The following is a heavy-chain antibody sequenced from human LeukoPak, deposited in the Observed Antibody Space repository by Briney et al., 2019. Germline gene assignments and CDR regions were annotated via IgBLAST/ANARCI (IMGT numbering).Heavy chain of an antibody. CDR2: ISSSSSYI. CDR1: GFTFSSYS. J-gene: IGHJ4*02. Sequence: GGSLRLSCAASGFTFSSYSMNWVRQAPGKGLEWVSSISSSSSYIYYADSVKGRFTISRDNSKNTLYLQMNSLRAEDTAVYYCARNPGIQLWFSDWGQGTLVTVSS. D-gene: IGHD5-18*01. V-gene: IGHV3-21*04. CDR3: ARNPGIQLWFSD.